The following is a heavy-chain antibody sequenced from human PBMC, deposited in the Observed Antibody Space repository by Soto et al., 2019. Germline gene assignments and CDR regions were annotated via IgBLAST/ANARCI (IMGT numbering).Heavy chain of an antibody. CDR2: FIPRIDTI. J-gene: IGHJ3*02. Sequence: QVQLVQSGAEVKKPGSSVTVSCTASGGTLTSFTIYWVRQAPGQGFEWMGSFIPRIDTINYAQKFQGRVTLSADESSNTAYFELRSLTSEDTAVYYCAIGLVDEAFDIWGQGRLVTMSS. CDR1: GGTLTSFT. D-gene: IGHD2-15*01. CDR3: AIGLVDEAFDI. V-gene: IGHV1-69*18.